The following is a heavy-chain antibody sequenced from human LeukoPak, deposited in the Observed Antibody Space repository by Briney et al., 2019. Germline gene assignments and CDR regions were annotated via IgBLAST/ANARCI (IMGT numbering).Heavy chain of an antibody. CDR2: ISSSSSYI. V-gene: IGHV3-21*01. Sequence: PGGSLRHSCAASGFTFSSYSMNWVRQAPGKGLEWVSSISSSSSYIYYADSVKGRFTISRDNAKNSLYLQMNSLRAEDTAVYYCARAVEMATSYYGMDVWGQGTTVTVSS. CDR1: GFTFSSYS. D-gene: IGHD5-24*01. CDR3: ARAVEMATSYYGMDV. J-gene: IGHJ6*02.